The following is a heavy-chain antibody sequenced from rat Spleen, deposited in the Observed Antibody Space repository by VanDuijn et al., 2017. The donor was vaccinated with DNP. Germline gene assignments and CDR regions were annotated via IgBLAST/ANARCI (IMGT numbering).Heavy chain of an antibody. CDR3: ARSAITMMVVIPFAY. CDR1: GYSITSNY. V-gene: IGHV3-1*01. Sequence: EVQLQESGPGLVKPSQSLSLTCSVTGYSITSNYWGWIRKFPGGRMEWMAYISYSGSTGYNPSLKSRLSITRDTSKNQFFLHLNSVTAEDTATYYCARSAITMMVVIPFAYWGQGTLVTVSS. D-gene: IGHD1-12*02. J-gene: IGHJ3*01. CDR2: ISYSGST.